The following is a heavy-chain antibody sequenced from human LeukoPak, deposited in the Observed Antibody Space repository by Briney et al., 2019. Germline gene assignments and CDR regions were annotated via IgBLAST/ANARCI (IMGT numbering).Heavy chain of an antibody. CDR3: TRVVLVGTTYSYFDY. Sequence: SVKVSCKASGGTFSSYAISWVRQAPGQGLEWMGGIIPIFGTANYAQKFQGRVTITADESTSTAYMELSSLRSEDTAVYYCTRVVLVGTTYSYFDYWGQGTLVTVSS. J-gene: IGHJ4*02. CDR2: IIPIFGTA. CDR1: GGTFSSYA. V-gene: IGHV1-69*01. D-gene: IGHD1-26*01.